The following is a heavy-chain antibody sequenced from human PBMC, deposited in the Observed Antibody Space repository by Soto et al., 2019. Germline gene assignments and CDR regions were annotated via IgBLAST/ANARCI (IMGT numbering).Heavy chain of an antibody. CDR1: GFTFSSYG. CDR3: ARELKGPWLVRNAGFDY. CDR2: IWYDGSNK. Sequence: GGSLRLSCAASGFTFSSYGMHWVRQAPGKGLEWVAVIWYDGSNKYYADSVKGRFTISRDNSKNTLYLQMNSLRAEDTAVYYCARELKGPWLVRNAGFDYWGQGTLVTVSS. V-gene: IGHV3-33*01. J-gene: IGHJ4*02. D-gene: IGHD6-19*01.